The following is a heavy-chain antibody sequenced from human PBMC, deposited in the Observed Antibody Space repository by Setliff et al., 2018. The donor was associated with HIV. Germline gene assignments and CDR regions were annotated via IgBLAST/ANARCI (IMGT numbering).Heavy chain of an antibody. CDR1: GDSISSHY. CDR2: IYYSGST. J-gene: IGHJ4*02. Sequence: SETLSLTCTVSGDSISSHYWNWIRQPPGKALEWIGYIYYSGSTNYNPSFKSRVTISVDRSKSQFTLKLSSVTAADPAIYYCTRGPEGVAGGDYWGQGILVTVSS. CDR3: TRGPEGVAGGDY. V-gene: IGHV4-59*11. D-gene: IGHD3-3*01.